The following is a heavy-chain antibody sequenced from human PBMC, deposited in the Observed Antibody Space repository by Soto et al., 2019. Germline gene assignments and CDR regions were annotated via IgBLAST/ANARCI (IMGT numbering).Heavy chain of an antibody. V-gene: IGHV4-59*08. Sequence: PSETLSLTCTVSGGSISSYYWSWIRQPPGKGLEWIGYIYYSGSTNYNPSLKSRVTISVDTSKNQFSLKLSSVTAADTAVYYCARTLLSVTTDYYSYMDVWGKGTTVTVSS. J-gene: IGHJ6*03. CDR1: GGSISSYY. CDR3: ARTLLSVTTDYYSYMDV. D-gene: IGHD4-17*01. CDR2: IYYSGST.